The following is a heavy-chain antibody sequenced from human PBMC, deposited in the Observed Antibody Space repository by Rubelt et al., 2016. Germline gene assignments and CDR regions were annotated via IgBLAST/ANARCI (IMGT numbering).Heavy chain of an antibody. V-gene: IGHV3-30*03. CDR3: ARDRGYSNRFFYYYGMDV. D-gene: IGHD4-11*01. J-gene: IGHJ6*02. CDR2: ISNDVSKN. Sequence: GLEWVAGISNDVSKNYYSDSVKGRFTISRDNSKNTLYLQMNSLRAEDTAVYYCARDRGYSNRFFYYYGMDVWGQGTTVTVSS.